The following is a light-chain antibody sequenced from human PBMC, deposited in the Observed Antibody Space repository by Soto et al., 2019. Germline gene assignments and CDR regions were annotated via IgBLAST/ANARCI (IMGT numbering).Light chain of an antibody. J-gene: IGLJ2*01. CDR3: QSFDSSRIGLL. CDR2: DTT. V-gene: IGLV1-40*01. Sequence: QSVLTQPPSVTGAPGQRGTISCTGSHSDIGAGYGVHWYQQFPHSAPKLLIYDTTNRPSGVPDRFSGSRSGTSASLAITGLQAEDEADYYCQSFDSSRIGLLFGGGTQLTVL. CDR1: HSDIGAGYG.